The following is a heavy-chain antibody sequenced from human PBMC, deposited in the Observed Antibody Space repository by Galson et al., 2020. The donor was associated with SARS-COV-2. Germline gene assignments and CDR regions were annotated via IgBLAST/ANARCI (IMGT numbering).Heavy chain of an antibody. CDR1: GFTFSSYA. CDR3: ARDGGDGITIFGVVSMAVDY. J-gene: IGHJ4*02. D-gene: IGHD3-3*01. Sequence: TGGSLRLSCAASGFTFSSYAMHWVRQAPGKGLEWVAVISYDGSNKYYADSVKGRFTISRDNSKNTLYLQMNSLRAEDTAVYYCARDGGDGITIFGVVSMAVDYWGQGTLVTVSS. V-gene: IGHV3-30-3*01. CDR2: ISYDGSNK.